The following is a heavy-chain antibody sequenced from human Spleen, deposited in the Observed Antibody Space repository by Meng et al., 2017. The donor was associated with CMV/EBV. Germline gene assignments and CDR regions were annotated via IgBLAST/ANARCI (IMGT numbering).Heavy chain of an antibody. J-gene: IGHJ3*02. V-gene: IGHV1-18*01. CDR3: ARDGGDYWSGHSNNHDAIDI. CDR2: ISGYSDNT. CDR1: GYSFTGYG. Sequence: ASVKVSCKAFGYSFTGYGISWVRQAPGQGLEWMGWISGYSDNTNYAQKFQGRVIVTTEISTSIAYMELRSLRSDDTAVYYCARDGGDYWSGHSNNHDAIDIWGQGTRVTVSS. D-gene: IGHD3-3*01.